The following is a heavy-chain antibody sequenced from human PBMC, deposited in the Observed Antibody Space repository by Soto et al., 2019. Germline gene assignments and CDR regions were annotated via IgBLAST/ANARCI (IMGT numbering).Heavy chain of an antibody. V-gene: IGHV4-38-2*01. D-gene: IGHD1-26*01. CDR1: VYSISSGYY. Sequence: SATRSLTCAVSVYSISSGYYWGWIRQPPGKGPEWIGRIYPSGRTYYNPSRKSRVPLSVDPSKNQFALKLRSLTAADTAVYYCARGLIIVGAIDYWGQGTRVTVTA. J-gene: IGHJ4*02. CDR2: IYPSGRT. CDR3: ARGLIIVGAIDY.